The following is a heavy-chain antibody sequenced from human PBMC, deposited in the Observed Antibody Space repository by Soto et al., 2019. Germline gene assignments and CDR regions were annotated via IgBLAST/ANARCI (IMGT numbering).Heavy chain of an antibody. Sequence: VPLQQSGPGLVKPSQTLSLTCAISGDDSVSSNSAAWNWVRQSPSRGLEWLGRTYYRSKWYTNYAVSVKGRITINPDTSKNQFSLQLNSVTPEDTAVYYCASGTTAMGDYWGQGTLVTVSS. CDR3: ASGTTAMGDY. CDR1: GDDSVSSNSAA. V-gene: IGHV6-1*01. D-gene: IGHD5-18*01. J-gene: IGHJ4*02. CDR2: TYYRSKWYT.